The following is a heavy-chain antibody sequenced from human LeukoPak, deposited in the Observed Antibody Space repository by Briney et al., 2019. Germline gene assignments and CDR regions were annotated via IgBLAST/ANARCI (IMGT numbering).Heavy chain of an antibody. CDR1: GFTFSSYA. CDR2: ISGSGGST. J-gene: IGHJ5*02. CDR3: AKQWVLLWFGEERNWFDP. V-gene: IGHV3-23*01. Sequence: GGSLRLSCAASGFTFSSYAMSWVRQAPGKGLEWVSAISGSGGSTYYADSVKGRFTISRDNSKNTLYLQMNSLRAEDTAVYYCAKQWVLLWFGEERNWFDPWGQGTLVTVSS. D-gene: IGHD3-10*01.